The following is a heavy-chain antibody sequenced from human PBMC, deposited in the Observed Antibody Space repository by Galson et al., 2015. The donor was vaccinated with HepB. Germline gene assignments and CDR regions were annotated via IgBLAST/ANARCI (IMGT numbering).Heavy chain of an antibody. CDR1: GFTFRTYA. V-gene: IGHV3-23*01. J-gene: IGHJ5*01. Sequence: SLRLSCAASGFTFRTYAMTWVRQAPGKGLEWVSGITGSDGMTFYADSVKGRFTISRDNSKNTLYLQMNSLRAEDTAVYYCVKFRGSVSSKSYWFDCWGQGTLATVSA. CDR3: VKFRGSVSSKSYWFDC. D-gene: IGHD1-26*01. CDR2: ITGSDGMT.